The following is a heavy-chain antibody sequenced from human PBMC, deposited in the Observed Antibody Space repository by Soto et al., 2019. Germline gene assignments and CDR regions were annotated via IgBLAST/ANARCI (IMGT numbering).Heavy chain of an antibody. Sequence: PGESLKISCKGFGYSFTSYWIGWVRQMPGKGLDWMGIIYPGDSDTRYSPSFQGQVTISVDKSISTAYLQWSSLKASDTAMYYCARPSTVGSTAPFDSWGQGTLVTVSS. CDR2: IYPGDSDT. D-gene: IGHD1-26*01. J-gene: IGHJ4*02. CDR1: GYSFTSYW. CDR3: ARPSTVGSTAPFDS. V-gene: IGHV5-51*01.